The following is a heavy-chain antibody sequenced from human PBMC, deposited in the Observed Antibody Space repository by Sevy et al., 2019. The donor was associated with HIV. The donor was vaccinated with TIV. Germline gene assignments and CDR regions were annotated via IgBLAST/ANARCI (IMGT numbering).Heavy chain of an antibody. Sequence: GGSLRLSCAASGFTFSSYGMHWVRQAPGKGLERVAAIWSDGSIKYYADSVKGRFTISRDNSKNTLYLQMNSLRADDTAVYSCARESGSNWYFDLWCRGTLVTVSS. V-gene: IGHV3-33*01. J-gene: IGHJ2*01. CDR2: IWSDGSIK. CDR3: ARESGSNWYFDL. D-gene: IGHD1-26*01. CDR1: GFTFSSYG.